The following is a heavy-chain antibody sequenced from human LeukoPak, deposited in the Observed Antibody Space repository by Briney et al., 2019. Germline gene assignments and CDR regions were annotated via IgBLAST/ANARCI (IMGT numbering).Heavy chain of an antibody. CDR3: AKDPSPAGYYFDY. CDR1: GFTFSSYA. Sequence: GGSLRLSCAASGFTFSSYAMSWVRQAPGKGLEWVSAISGSGGSTYYADSVKGRFTISRDNSKNTLYLQMNSLTAEDTAVYYCAKDPSPAGYYFDYWGQGTLVTVSS. CDR2: ISGSGGST. D-gene: IGHD2-2*01. J-gene: IGHJ4*02. V-gene: IGHV3-23*01.